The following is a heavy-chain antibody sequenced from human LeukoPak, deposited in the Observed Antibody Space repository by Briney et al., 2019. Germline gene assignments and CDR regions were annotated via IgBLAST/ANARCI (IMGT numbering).Heavy chain of an antibody. D-gene: IGHD3-22*01. J-gene: IGHJ3*02. CDR1: GFTFEDFG. CDR2: INWNGGTT. Sequence: GGSLRLSCAVSGFTFEDFGMSLVRQVPGKGLEWVAGINWNGGTTGYADSVRGRFTISRDNAEKSLYLQMDSLRGEDTALYHCAKDADSSGYYPANVLDIWGQGTTVTVSS. V-gene: IGHV3-20*01. CDR3: AKDADSSGYYPANVLDI.